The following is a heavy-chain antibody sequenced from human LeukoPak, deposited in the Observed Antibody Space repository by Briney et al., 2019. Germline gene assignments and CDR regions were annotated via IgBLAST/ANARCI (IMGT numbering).Heavy chain of an antibody. CDR1: GFTFGDYA. CDR3: TRDQTPYY. Sequence: PGGTLRLSSKISGFTFGDYAMTGVPGAPGKGWEGVGFIASETYGGTAEYAASVKGRFIISRDDSKSIAYLQMNSLKTEDTAVYYCTRDQTPYYWGQGTLVTVSS. CDR2: IASETYGGTA. J-gene: IGHJ4*02. V-gene: IGHV3-49*04.